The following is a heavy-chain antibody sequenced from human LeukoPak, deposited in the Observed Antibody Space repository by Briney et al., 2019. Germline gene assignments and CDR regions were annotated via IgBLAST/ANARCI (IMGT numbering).Heavy chain of an antibody. V-gene: IGHV4-59*08. D-gene: IGHD4-17*01. CDR2: IYYSGST. CDR1: GGSISSYY. Sequence: SETLSLTCTVSGGSISSYYWSWIRQPPWKGLEWIGYIYYSGSTNYNPSLKSRVTISVDTSKNQFSLKLSSVTAADTAVYYCARSINEGYGDYFPFDYWGQGTLVTVSS. J-gene: IGHJ4*02. CDR3: ARSINEGYGDYFPFDY.